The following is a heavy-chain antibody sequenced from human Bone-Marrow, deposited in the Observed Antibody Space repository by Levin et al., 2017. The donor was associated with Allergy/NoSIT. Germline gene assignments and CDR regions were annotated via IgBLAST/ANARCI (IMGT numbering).Heavy chain of an antibody. CDR2: ISSSSSYT. D-gene: IGHD3-9*01. Sequence: PGGSLRLSCAASGFTFSDYYMSWIRQAPGKGLEWVSYISSSSSYTNYADSVKGRFTISRDNAKNSLYLQMNSLRAEDTAVYYCARPTSIYGDILTGDGGAFDIWGQGTMVTVSS. CDR3: ARPTSIYGDILTGDGGAFDI. V-gene: IGHV3-11*03. J-gene: IGHJ3*02. CDR1: GFTFSDYY.